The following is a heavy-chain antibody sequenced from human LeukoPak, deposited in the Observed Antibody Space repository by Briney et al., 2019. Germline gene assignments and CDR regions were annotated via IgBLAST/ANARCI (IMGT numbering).Heavy chain of an antibody. D-gene: IGHD2-2*01. V-gene: IGHV3-66*04. Sequence: GGSLRLSCAASGFIFSSYAMNWVRQAPGKGLEWVSVIYSGGSTYYADSVKGRFTISRDNSKNTLYLQMNSLRAEDTAVYYCARHGNIVVEPIASKAFDIWGQGTMVTVSS. CDR1: GFIFSSYA. J-gene: IGHJ3*02. CDR3: ARHGNIVVEPIASKAFDI. CDR2: IYSGGST.